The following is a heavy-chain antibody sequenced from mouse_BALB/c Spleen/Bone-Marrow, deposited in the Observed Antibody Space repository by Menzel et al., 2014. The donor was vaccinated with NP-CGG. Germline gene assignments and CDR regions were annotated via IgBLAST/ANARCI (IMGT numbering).Heavy chain of an antibody. Sequence: LQQSGSELVRPGASVKLSCKASGYTFTSYWIHWVKQRPGQGLEWIGNIYPGSGNTNYDAKFRSKATLTVDTSSSTAYMQLSSLTSEDSAVYYCARSRGWYFDVWGAGTTVTVSS. CDR2: IYPGSGNT. CDR3: ARSRGWYFDV. V-gene: IGHV1S22*01. J-gene: IGHJ1*01. CDR1: GYTFTSYW.